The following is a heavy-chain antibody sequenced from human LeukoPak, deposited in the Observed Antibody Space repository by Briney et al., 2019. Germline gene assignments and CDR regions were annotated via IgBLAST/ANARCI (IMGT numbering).Heavy chain of an antibody. D-gene: IGHD3-22*01. CDR1: GGSISSYY. Sequence: SETLSLTCTVSGGSISSYYWSWIRQPPGKGLEWIGYIYYSGSTNYNPSLKSRVTISVDTSKNQFSLKLSSVTAADTAVYCCARQHSSVDYWGQGTLVTVSS. CDR3: ARQHSSVDY. CDR2: IYYSGST. J-gene: IGHJ4*02. V-gene: IGHV4-59*01.